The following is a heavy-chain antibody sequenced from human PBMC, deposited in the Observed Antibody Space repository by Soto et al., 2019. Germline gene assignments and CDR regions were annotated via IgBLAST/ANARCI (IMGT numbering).Heavy chain of an antibody. J-gene: IGHJ6*02. CDR1: GYTFTGYA. V-gene: IGHV1-3*01. CDR3: ARDRLGYCSSTSCYRGELSSYGMDV. D-gene: IGHD2-2*02. CDR2: INAGNGNT. Sequence: ASVKVSWKASGYTFTGYAMHWVRQAPGQRLEWMGWINAGNGNTKYSQKFQGRVTITRDTSASTAYMELSSLRSEDTAVYYCARDRLGYCSSTSCYRGELSSYGMDVWGQGXTVTVYS.